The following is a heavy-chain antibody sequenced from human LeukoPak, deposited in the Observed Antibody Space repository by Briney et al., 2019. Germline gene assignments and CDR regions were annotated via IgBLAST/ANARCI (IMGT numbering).Heavy chain of an antibody. D-gene: IGHD6-13*01. J-gene: IGHJ4*02. Sequence: GGSLRLSCAASGFTFSDYYMSWIRQAPGKGLEWVSYISSSGSVIYYADSVKGRFTISRDNAKNSLFLQMNSLRAEDAALYYCAREVAAADNLDHWGQGTLVTVSS. CDR2: ISSSGSVI. V-gene: IGHV3-11*04. CDR3: AREVAAADNLDH. CDR1: GFTFSDYY.